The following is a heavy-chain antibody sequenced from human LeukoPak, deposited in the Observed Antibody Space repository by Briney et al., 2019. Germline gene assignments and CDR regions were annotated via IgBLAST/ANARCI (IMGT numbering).Heavy chain of an antibody. CDR1: GGSISSSSYY. V-gene: IGHV4-39*07. Sequence: SETLSLTCTASGGSISSSSYYWGWIRQPPGKGLEWIGSIYYSGSTYYNPSLKSRVTISVDTSKNQFSLKLSSVTAADTAVYYCASSLPDSSGYYYGPLFDYWGQGTLVTVSS. CDR2: IYYSGST. CDR3: ASSLPDSSGYYYGPLFDY. D-gene: IGHD3-22*01. J-gene: IGHJ4*02.